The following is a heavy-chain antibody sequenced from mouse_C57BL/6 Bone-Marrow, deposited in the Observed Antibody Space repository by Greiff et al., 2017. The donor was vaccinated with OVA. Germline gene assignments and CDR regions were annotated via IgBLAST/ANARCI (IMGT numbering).Heavy chain of an antibody. J-gene: IGHJ1*03. Sequence: VQGVESGPELVKPGASVKISCKASGYAFSSSWMNWVKQRPGKGLEWIGRIYPGDGDTNYNGKFKGKATLTADKSSSTAYMQLSSLTSEDSAVYFCARPYYYGSSYWYFDVWGTGTTVTVSS. CDR2: IYPGDGDT. D-gene: IGHD1-1*01. V-gene: IGHV1-82*01. CDR1: GYAFSSSW. CDR3: ARPYYYGSSYWYFDV.